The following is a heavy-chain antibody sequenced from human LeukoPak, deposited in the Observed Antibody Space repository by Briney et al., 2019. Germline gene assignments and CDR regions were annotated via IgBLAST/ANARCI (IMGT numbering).Heavy chain of an antibody. V-gene: IGHV3-21*01. CDR2: ISSSSSYI. Sequence: PGGSLRLSCAASGFTFSSYSMNWVRQAPGKGLEWVSSISSSSSYIYYADSVKGRFTISRDNAKNSLYLRMNSLRAEDTAVYYCAREPRYCSGGSCYVDAFDIWGQGTMVTVSS. CDR1: GFTFSSYS. CDR3: AREPRYCSGGSCYVDAFDI. J-gene: IGHJ3*02. D-gene: IGHD2-15*01.